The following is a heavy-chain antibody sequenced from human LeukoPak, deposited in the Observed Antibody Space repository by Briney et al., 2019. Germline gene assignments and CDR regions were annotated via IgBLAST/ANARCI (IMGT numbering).Heavy chain of an antibody. D-gene: IGHD2-21*02. CDR2: INHSGST. V-gene: IGHV4-39*07. J-gene: IGHJ5*02. Sequence: SETLSLTCTVSGASISSTSHYWSWIRQPPGKGLEWIGEINHSGSTNYNPSLKSRVTISVDTSKNQFSLKLSSVTAADTAVYYCARQTAHIVVVTATEFDPWGQGTLVTVSS. CDR3: ARQTAHIVVVTATEFDP. CDR1: GASISSTSHY.